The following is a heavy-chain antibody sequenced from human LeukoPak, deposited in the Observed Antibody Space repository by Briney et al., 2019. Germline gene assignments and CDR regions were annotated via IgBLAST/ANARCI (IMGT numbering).Heavy chain of an antibody. J-gene: IGHJ5*02. CDR1: GGSVSSGSYY. V-gene: IGHV4-61*01. CDR2: IYYSGST. CDR3: ARDRRYDFWSGLNWFDP. D-gene: IGHD3-3*01. Sequence: SETLSLTCTGSGGSVSSGSYYWSWIRQPPGKGLEWIGYIYYSGSTNYNPSLKSRVTISVDTSKNQFSLKLSSVTAADTAVYYCARDRRYDFWSGLNWFDPWGQGTLVTVSS.